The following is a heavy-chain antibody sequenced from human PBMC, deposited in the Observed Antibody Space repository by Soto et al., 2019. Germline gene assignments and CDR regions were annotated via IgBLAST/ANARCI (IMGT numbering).Heavy chain of an antibody. CDR2: FYYSENT. D-gene: IGHD2-2*03. CDR3: ATLDGYCSGNSCHGDYAMEA. J-gene: IGHJ6*02. V-gene: IGHV4-39*01. Sequence: SETLSLTCSVSGGCISSRSYSWGWIRQPPGEGLEWIGTFYYSENTYYNPSLKSRVSISVDTSKNQFSLEVSSVTAADTDVYYCATLDGYCSGNSCHGDYAMEAWGQGTT. CDR1: GGCISSRSYS.